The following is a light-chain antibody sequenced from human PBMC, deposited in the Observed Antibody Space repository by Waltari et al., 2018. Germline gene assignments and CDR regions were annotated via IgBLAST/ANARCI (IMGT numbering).Light chain of an antibody. Sequence: QSALTQPASVSGSPGQSITISCTGTSSDVGGYNYVSWYQQHPGKAPKLMIYDVSNRPSAVSHRFSGSKSGNTASLTISGRQAEDEADYYCSSYTSSSSPYVFGTGTKVTVL. CDR3: SSYTSSSSPYV. J-gene: IGLJ1*01. V-gene: IGLV2-14*01. CDR1: SSDVGGYNY. CDR2: DVS.